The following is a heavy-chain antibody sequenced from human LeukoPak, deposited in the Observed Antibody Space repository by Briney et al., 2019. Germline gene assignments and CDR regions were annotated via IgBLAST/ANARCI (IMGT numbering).Heavy chain of an antibody. CDR1: GYTFTGYY. Sequence: ASVKVSCKASGYTFTGYYMHWVRQAPGQGLEWMGWINPNSGGTNYAQKFQGRVTMTRDTSISTAYMELNSLRAEDTAVYYCARDYWDYDSSGYYYVGSDYWGQGTLVTVSS. CDR2: INPNSGGT. D-gene: IGHD3-22*01. V-gene: IGHV1-2*02. CDR3: ARDYWDYDSSGYYYVGSDY. J-gene: IGHJ4*02.